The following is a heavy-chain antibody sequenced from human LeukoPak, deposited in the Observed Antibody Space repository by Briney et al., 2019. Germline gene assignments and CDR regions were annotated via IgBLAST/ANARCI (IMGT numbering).Heavy chain of an antibody. D-gene: IGHD3-3*01. V-gene: IGHV4-39*01. Sequence: SETLSLTCTVSGGSISNRNYHWGWIRQPPGKGLEWIGSICSSGSAYYNPSLKSRVTTSIDTSKNQFSLKLSSVTAAETAVYDCARRPFNYYGRMGFDIWGQGTMVTVSS. CDR2: ICSSGSA. CDR1: GGSISNRNYH. CDR3: ARRPFNYYGRMGFDI. J-gene: IGHJ3*02.